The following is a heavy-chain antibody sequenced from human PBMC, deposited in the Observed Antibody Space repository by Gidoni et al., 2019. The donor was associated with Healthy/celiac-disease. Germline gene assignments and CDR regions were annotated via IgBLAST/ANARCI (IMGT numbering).Heavy chain of an antibody. CDR2: ISYDGSKK. V-gene: IGHV3-30-3*01. J-gene: IGHJ4*02. D-gene: IGHD3-10*01. CDR1: GFTCSSYA. Sequence: QVQLGETGGGLVKPGRSLRLSCADSGFTCSSYARHWCRQAPGKGLGLVAVISYDGSKKYYADSVKGRFTISRDNSKNTLYLQMNSRRAEDTAVYYCAREEEIYYGSGSYYNPFDYWGQGTLVTVSS. CDR3: AREEEIYYGSGSYYNPFDY.